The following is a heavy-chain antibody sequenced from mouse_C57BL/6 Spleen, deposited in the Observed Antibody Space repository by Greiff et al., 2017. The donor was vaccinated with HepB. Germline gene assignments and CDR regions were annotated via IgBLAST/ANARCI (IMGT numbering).Heavy chain of an antibody. V-gene: IGHV1-54*01. CDR3: AREGLHDY. Sequence: VHLVESGAELVRPGTSVKVSCKASGYAFTNYLIEWVKQRPGQGLEWIGVINPGSGGTNYNEKFKGKATLTADKSSSTAYMQLSSLTSEDSAVYFCAREGLHDYWGQGTTLTVSS. CDR2: INPGSGGT. J-gene: IGHJ2*01. CDR1: GYAFTNYL. D-gene: IGHD3-1*01.